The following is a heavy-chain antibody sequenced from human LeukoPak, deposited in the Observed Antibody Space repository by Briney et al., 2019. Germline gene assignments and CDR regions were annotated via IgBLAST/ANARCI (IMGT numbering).Heavy chain of an antibody. V-gene: IGHV3-23*01. CDR1: GFTFSTYA. CDR3: AKEDGTMIVVVTAYFDY. Sequence: GGSLRLSCAASGFTFSTYAMSWVRQAPGKGLEWVSGISGSGDSTYCADSVKGRFTISRDNSKNTPYLQMNSLRAEDTAVYYCAKEDGTMIVVVTAYFDYWGQGTLVTVSS. D-gene: IGHD3-22*01. CDR2: ISGSGDST. J-gene: IGHJ4*02.